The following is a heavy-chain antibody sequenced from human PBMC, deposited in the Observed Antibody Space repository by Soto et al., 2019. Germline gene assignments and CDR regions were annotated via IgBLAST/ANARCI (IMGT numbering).Heavy chain of an antibody. J-gene: IGHJ4*02. CDR1: GGSISTTDYY. CDR3: ARISRTYYNRLDY. CDR2: IHYSGTT. D-gene: IGHD3-10*01. Sequence: SQTLSLTCTVSGGSISTTDYYMCWIRQTPGRGLECIGYIHYSGTTYFNPSLKSRVTISVDTSKNQFSLNLSSVTAADTAVYYCARISRTYYNRLDYWGQGAPVTVS. V-gene: IGHV4-30-4*08.